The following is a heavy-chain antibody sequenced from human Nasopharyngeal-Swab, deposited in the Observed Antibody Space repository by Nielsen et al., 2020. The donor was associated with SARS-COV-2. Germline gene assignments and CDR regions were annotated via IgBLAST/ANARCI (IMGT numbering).Heavy chain of an antibody. CDR3: ARQFRGYYDSSGPLSWFDP. Sequence: VCQAPGKGLEWMGRIDPSDSYTNYSPSFQGHATISADKSISTAYLQWSSLKASDTAMYYRARQFRGYYDSSGPLSWFDPWGQGTLVPSPQ. D-gene: IGHD3-22*01. V-gene: IGHV5-10-1*01. J-gene: IGHJ5*02. CDR2: IDPSDSYT.